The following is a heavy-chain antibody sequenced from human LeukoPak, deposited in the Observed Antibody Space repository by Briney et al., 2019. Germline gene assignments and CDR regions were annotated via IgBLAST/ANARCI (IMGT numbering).Heavy chain of an antibody. J-gene: IGHJ5*02. V-gene: IGHV1-8*01. CDR1: GYTFSRYD. CDR2: VNPNSGKT. Sequence: GASVKVSCKASGYTFSRYDIHWVRQATGQGLEWMGWVNPNSGKTAFAEKFQGRVTMTGDTSKATAYMELSSLRSDDTAVYYCAKGVEVAATWFDPWGQGTLVIVSS. CDR3: AKGVEVAATWFDP. D-gene: IGHD2-15*01.